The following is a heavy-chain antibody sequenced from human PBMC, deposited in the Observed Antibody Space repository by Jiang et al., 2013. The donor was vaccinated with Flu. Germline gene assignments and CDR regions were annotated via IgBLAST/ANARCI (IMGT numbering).Heavy chain of an antibody. V-gene: IGHV4-39*07. D-gene: IGHD3-22*01. J-gene: IGHJ4*02. CDR3: ARDRNYFDSTGYSDY. Sequence: KSRVTISVDTSKNQFSLNLSSVTAADTAMYYCARDRNYFDSTGYSDYWGQGTLVAVSS.